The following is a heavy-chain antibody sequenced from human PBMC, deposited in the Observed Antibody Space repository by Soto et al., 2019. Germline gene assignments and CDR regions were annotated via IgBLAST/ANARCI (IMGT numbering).Heavy chain of an antibody. D-gene: IGHD1-26*01. CDR3: ERDVLVGATDY. CDR1: GGSISSYY. V-gene: IGHV4-59*01. J-gene: IGHJ4*02. Sequence: SETVSLTGTVSGGSISSYYWSWSRQPPGKGLEWIGYIYYSGSTNYNPSLMSRVTISVDTSKNQFSLKLSSVTAADTAVYYCERDVLVGATDYWGPGPLVTVYS. CDR2: IYYSGST.